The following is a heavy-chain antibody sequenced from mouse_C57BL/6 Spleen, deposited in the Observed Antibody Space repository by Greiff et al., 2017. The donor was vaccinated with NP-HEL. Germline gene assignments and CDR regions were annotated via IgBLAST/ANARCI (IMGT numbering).Heavy chain of an antibody. CDR2: IRLKSDNYAT. Sequence: EVKLVESGGGLVQPGGSMKLSCVASGFTFSNYWMNWVRQSPEKGLEWVAQIRLKSDNYATHYAESVKGRFTISRDDSKSSVYLQMNNLRAEDTGIYYCTTFTTVVATDAYWGQGTLVTVSA. J-gene: IGHJ3*01. V-gene: IGHV6-3*01. CDR3: TTFTTVVATDAY. D-gene: IGHD1-1*01. CDR1: GFTFSNYW.